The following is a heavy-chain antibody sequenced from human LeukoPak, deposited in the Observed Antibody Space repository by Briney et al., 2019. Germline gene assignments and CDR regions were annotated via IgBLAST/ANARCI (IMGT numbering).Heavy chain of an antibody. CDR1: GYTFTSYY. J-gene: IGHJ3*02. CDR3: ARAPGDGDYVGAFDI. D-gene: IGHD4-17*01. CDR2: INPSGGST. Sequence: GASVKVSCKASGYTFTSYYIHWVRQAPGQGLEWMGIINPSGGSTSYAQKFQGRVTMTRDMSTSTVYMELSSLRSGDTAVYYCARAPGDGDYVGAFDIWGQGTMVTVSS. V-gene: IGHV1-46*01.